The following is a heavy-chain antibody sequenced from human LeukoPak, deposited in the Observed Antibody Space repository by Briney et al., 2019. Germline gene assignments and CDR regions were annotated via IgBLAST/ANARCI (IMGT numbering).Heavy chain of an antibody. CDR1: GFTFSSYE. CDR3: ARDNKYYYDSSGYST. J-gene: IGHJ4*02. Sequence: GGSLRLSCAASGFTFSSYEMNWVRQAPGKGLEWVSYISSSGSTIYYADSVKGRFTISRDNSKNTLYLQMNSLRAEDTAVYYCARDNKYYYDSSGYSTWGQGTLVTVSS. CDR2: ISSSGSTI. V-gene: IGHV3-48*03. D-gene: IGHD3-22*01.